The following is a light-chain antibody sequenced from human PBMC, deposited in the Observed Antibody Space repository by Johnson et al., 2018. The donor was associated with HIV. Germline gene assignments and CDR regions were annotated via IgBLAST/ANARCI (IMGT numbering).Light chain of an antibody. Sequence: QAVLTQPPSVSAAPGQKVTISCSGSSSNIGNNYVSWYQQLPGTAPKLLIYESNQRPSGIPDRFSGSKSGTSATLGITGLQTGDEAHYYCGTWDSSLSAGIFGTGTKVTVL. J-gene: IGLJ1*01. V-gene: IGLV1-51*02. CDR3: GTWDSSLSAGI. CDR2: ESN. CDR1: SSNIGNNY.